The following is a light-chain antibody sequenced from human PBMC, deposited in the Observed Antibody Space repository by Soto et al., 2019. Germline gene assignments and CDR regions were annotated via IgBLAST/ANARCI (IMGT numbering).Light chain of an antibody. CDR3: LQDYNYPYT. V-gene: IGKV1-6*01. Sequence: AIQMTQSPSSLSASVRDRVTITCRASQGIRSDVAWYQQKPGKAPELLIYAASNLQSGVPSRFSGSGSGTDFTLIISSLQPEDFATYYCLQDYNYPYTFGQGTKVDIK. CDR1: QGIRSD. CDR2: AAS. J-gene: IGKJ2*01.